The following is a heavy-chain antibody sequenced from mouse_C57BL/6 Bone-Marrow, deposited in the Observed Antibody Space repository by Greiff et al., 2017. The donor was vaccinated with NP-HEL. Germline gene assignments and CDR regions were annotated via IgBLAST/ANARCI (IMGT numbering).Heavy chain of an antibody. Sequence: VQLQQPGAELVRPGSSVKLSCKASGYTFTSYWMDWVKQRPGQGLEWIGNIYPSDSETHYNQKFKDKATLTVDKSSSTAYMQLSSLTSEDSAVYYCALYYTIPFAYWGQGTLVTVS. J-gene: IGHJ3*01. CDR1: GYTFTSYW. V-gene: IGHV1-61*01. CDR2: IYPSDSET. D-gene: IGHD2-1*01. CDR3: ALYYTIPFAY.